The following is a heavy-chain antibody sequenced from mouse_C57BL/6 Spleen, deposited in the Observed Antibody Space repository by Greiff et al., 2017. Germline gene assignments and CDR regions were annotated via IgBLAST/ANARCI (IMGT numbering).Heavy chain of an antibody. CDR1: GFTFSDYG. Sequence: EVKLVEPGGGLVKPGGSLKLSCAASGFTFSDYGMHWVRQAPEQGLEWVAYISSGSSTIYYADTVKGRFTISRDNAKNTLFLQMTSLRSEDTAMYYCARPTWFAYWGQGTLVTVSA. CDR2: ISSGSSTI. V-gene: IGHV5-17*01. J-gene: IGHJ3*01. CDR3: ARPTWFAY.